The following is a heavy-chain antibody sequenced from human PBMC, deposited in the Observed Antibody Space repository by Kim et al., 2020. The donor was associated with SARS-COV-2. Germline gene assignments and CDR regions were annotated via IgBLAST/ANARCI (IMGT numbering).Heavy chain of an antibody. D-gene: IGHD2-2*02. CDR3: ATGPHIVVVPAAIDHYYYMDV. J-gene: IGHJ6*03. V-gene: IGHV1-69*10. Sequence: VKVSCKASGGTFSSYAISWVRPAPGQGLEWMGRIIPILGIANYAQKFQGRVTITADKSTSTAYMELSSLRSEDTAVYYCATGPHIVVVPAAIDHYYYMDVWGKGTTVTVSS. CDR2: IIPILGIA. CDR1: GGTFSSYA.